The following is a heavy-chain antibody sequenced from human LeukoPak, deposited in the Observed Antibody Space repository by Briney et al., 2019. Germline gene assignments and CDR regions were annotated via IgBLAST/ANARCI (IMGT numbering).Heavy chain of an antibody. CDR2: IYTSGST. CDR1: GGSISSGSYY. Sequence: KPSETLSLTCTVSGGSISSGSYYWSWIRQPAGKGLEWIGRIYTSGSTNYNPSLKSRVTISVDTSKNQFSLKLSSVTAADTAVYYCARAPLWDYDSSGYYYFDYWGQGTLVTVSS. V-gene: IGHV4-61*02. CDR3: ARAPLWDYDSSGYYYFDY. D-gene: IGHD3-22*01. J-gene: IGHJ4*02.